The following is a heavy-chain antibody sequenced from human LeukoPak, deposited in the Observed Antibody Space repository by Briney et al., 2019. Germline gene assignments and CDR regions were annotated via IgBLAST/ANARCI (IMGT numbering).Heavy chain of an antibody. D-gene: IGHD3-3*01. CDR2: MNPNSGNT. Sequence: ASVKVSCKASGYTFTSYDINWVRQATGQGLEWMGWMNPNSGNTGYAQKFQGRVTITRNTSISTAYMELSSLRSEDTAVYYCARDRGFLGSVATNDDAFDIWGRGTMVTVSS. J-gene: IGHJ3*02. CDR1: GYTFTSYD. CDR3: ARDRGFLGSVATNDDAFDI. V-gene: IGHV1-8*03.